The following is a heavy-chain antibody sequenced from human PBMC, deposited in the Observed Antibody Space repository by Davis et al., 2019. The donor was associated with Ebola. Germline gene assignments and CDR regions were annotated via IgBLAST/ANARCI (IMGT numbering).Heavy chain of an antibody. CDR2: MNSAGSFA. V-gene: IGHV3-21*01. D-gene: IGHD4-17*01. J-gene: IGHJ4*02. Sequence: PGGSLRLSCAASGFTFSGYTMHWVRQAPGKGLEWVSSMNSAGSFAYYADSVKGRFTISRDNAKDSLYLHMNSLRAEDTAVYYCVRTTYGAPEYWGQGTLVTVSS. CDR3: VRTTYGAPEY. CDR1: GFTFSGYT.